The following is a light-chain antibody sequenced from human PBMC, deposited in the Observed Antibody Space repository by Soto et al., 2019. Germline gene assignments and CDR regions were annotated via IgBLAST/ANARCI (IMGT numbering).Light chain of an antibody. CDR1: QSVSNKY. Sequence: EVVLTQSPGTLSLSPGEIATLSLRASQSVSNKYLAWYQQKPGQAPRLLIFGSSDRATRIPDMFSGSGSGTDFNLTISRLEPEDFSVYYCQQYGSSPQYTFGQGTKLEIK. CDR3: QQYGSSPQYT. V-gene: IGKV3-20*01. J-gene: IGKJ2*01. CDR2: GSS.